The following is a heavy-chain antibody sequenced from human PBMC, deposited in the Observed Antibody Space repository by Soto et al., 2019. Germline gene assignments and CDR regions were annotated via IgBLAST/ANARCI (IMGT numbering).Heavy chain of an antibody. V-gene: IGHV1-69*08. Sequence: QVQLVQSGAEVKKPGSSVKVSCKASGGTFSSYTISWVRQAPGQGLEWMGRIIPILGIANYAQKFQGRVTITADKSTSTAYMEVSSLRSEDTAVYYCAGDGALVGARGGAWGWGQGTLVTVSS. CDR3: AGDGALVGARGGAWG. CDR2: IIPILGIA. CDR1: GGTFSSYT. J-gene: IGHJ4*02. D-gene: IGHD1-26*01.